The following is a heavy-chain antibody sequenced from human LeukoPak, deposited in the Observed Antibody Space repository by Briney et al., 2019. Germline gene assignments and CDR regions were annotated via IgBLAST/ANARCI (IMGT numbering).Heavy chain of an antibody. CDR1: GFTFSNYA. D-gene: IGHD1-26*01. V-gene: IGHV3-7*01. Sequence: PGGSLRLSCAASGFTFSNYAMSWVRQAPGKGLEWVANIKQDGSEKYYVDSVKGRFTISRDNAKNSLYLQMNSLRAEDTAVYYCARDSSGSYYTWGQGTLVTVSS. CDR2: IKQDGSEK. J-gene: IGHJ4*02. CDR3: ARDSSGSYYT.